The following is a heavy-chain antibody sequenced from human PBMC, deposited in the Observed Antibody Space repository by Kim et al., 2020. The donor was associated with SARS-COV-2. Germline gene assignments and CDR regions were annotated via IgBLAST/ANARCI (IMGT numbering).Heavy chain of an antibody. CDR1: GFTFRTYW. Sequence: GGSLRLSCAGSGFTFRTYWMHWVRQAPGKGLVWVSNINSDGSCTNYADSVKGRFTISRDNAKNTLYLQMNSLRDEDTAIYYCTRGCLTTSCPSDYWGQGTLVTVSS. CDR2: INSDGSCT. J-gene: IGHJ4*02. V-gene: IGHV3-74*01. CDR3: TRGCLTTSCPSDY. D-gene: IGHD2-2*01.